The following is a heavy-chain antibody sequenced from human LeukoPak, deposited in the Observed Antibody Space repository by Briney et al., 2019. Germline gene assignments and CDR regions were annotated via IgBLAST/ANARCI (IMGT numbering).Heavy chain of an antibody. Sequence: GASVKVSCKASGYTFTGYYMHWVRQAPGQGLEWMGWINPKSGSTYYAQKFQDRVTMTSDSSINTANMELKSLRSGDTALYYCAREDSASDYWGQGTLVIVSS. CDR1: GYTFTGYY. CDR2: INPKSGST. D-gene: IGHD5-18*01. CDR3: AREDSASDY. J-gene: IGHJ4*02. V-gene: IGHV1-2*02.